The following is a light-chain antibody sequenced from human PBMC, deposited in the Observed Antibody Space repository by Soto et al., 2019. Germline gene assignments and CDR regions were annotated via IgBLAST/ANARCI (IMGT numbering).Light chain of an antibody. CDR3: QQYNIYPLT. Sequence: DVQMTQSPSSLSASVGDRVTITCRASQDINSYLAWYQQKPGNAPKSLIYAASSLQTGVPSRFSGSDSGTDFPLTINNLQPEDSATYYCQQYNIYPLTFGGGTKVEIK. CDR2: AAS. J-gene: IGKJ4*01. V-gene: IGKV1D-16*01. CDR1: QDINSY.